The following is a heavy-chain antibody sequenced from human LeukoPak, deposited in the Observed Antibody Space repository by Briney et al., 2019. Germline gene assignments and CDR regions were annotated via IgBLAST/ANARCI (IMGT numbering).Heavy chain of an antibody. V-gene: IGHV4-34*01. CDR3: ARAVGYSYYYYYYYMDV. Sequence: SETLPLTCAVYGGSFSGYYWSWIRQPPGKGLEWIGEINHSGSTNYNPSLKSRVTISVDTSKNQFSLKLSSVTAADTAVYYCARAVGYSYYYYYYYMDVWGKGTTVTVSS. CDR1: GGSFSGYY. J-gene: IGHJ6*03. CDR2: INHSGST. D-gene: IGHD2-15*01.